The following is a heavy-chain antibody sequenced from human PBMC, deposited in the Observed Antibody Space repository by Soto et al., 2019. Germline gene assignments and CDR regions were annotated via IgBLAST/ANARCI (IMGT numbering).Heavy chain of an antibody. D-gene: IGHD3-3*01. CDR3: VRDVIGFWSGYYTGCFDY. V-gene: IGHV3-7*01. J-gene: IGHJ4*01. Sequence: HPGGSLRLSCAASGLTFSRYWMSWVRQAPGKGLEWVANIKQDGSEESYVDSVRGRFTVSRDNAKNSLYLQMNSLRAEDTAVYYCVRDVIGFWSGYYTGCFDYWGQGILVTVSS. CDR1: GLTFSRYW. CDR2: IKQDGSEE.